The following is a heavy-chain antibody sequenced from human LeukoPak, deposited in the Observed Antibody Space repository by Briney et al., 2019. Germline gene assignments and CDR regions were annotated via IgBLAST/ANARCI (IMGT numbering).Heavy chain of an antibody. CDR1: GFTFSRYW. V-gene: IGHV3-74*01. J-gene: IGHJ5*02. CDR2: INSDGRST. Sequence: PGGSLRLSCAASGFTFSRYWMHWVRQAPGKGLLWVSRINSDGRSTYYADSVKGRFTTSRDNAKNSLYLQMNSLRAEDTAVYYCARVWFGESGWFDPWGQGTLVTVSS. CDR3: ARVWFGESGWFDP. D-gene: IGHD3-10*01.